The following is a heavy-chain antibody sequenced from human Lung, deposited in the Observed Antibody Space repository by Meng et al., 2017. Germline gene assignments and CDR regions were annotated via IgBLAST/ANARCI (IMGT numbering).Heavy chain of an antibody. Sequence: QVTLQQWGAGLFKPSGTLSLTWVVSGGSFSDYYWSWIRQPPGKGLEWIGEINHSGSTNYNPSLESRATISVDTSQNNLSLKLSSVTAADSAVYYCARGPATMAHDFDYWGQGTLVTVSS. J-gene: IGHJ4*02. V-gene: IGHV4-34*01. CDR1: GGSFSDYY. CDR2: INHSGST. D-gene: IGHD5-24*01. CDR3: ARGPATMAHDFDY.